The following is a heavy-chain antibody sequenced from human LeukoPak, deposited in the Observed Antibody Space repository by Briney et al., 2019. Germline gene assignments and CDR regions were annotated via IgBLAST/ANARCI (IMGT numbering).Heavy chain of an antibody. D-gene: IGHD2-2*02. Sequence: GASVKVSCKASGYTFTSYGISWVRQAPGQGLEWMGWIIPIFGTANYAQKFQGRVTITADESTSTAYMELSSLRSEDTAVYYCARVDAWGSELYRFDYWGQGTLVTVSS. CDR2: IIPIFGTA. CDR3: ARVDAWGSELYRFDY. CDR1: GYTFTSYG. V-gene: IGHV1-69*13. J-gene: IGHJ4*02.